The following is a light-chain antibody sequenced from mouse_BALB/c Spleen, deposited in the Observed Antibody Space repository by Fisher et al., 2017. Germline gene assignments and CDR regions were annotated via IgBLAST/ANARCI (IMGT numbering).Light chain of an antibody. CDR1: SSVSY. Sequence: IVLTQTPAIMSASPGEKVTITCSASSSVSYMHWFQQKPGTSPKLWIYSTSNLASGVPARFSGSGSGTSYSLTISRMEAEDAATYYCQQRSSYPPTWTFGGGTKLEIK. J-gene: IGKJ1*01. CDR2: STS. V-gene: IGKV4-57*01. CDR3: QQRSSYPPTWT.